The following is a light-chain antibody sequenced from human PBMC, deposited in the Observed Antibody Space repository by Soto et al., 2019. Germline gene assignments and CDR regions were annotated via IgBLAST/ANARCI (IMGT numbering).Light chain of an antibody. Sequence: IQMTQSPSSLSASVGDRVTITCRASQSISSYLNWYQQKEGKAPNLLIYAASSLQSGVPSRFSGSGSETDFILTISRLQPEDFATYYCQQSYSSPGTFGQGTKLEIK. CDR2: AAS. CDR3: QQSYSSPGT. CDR1: QSISSY. J-gene: IGKJ2*02. V-gene: IGKV1-39*01.